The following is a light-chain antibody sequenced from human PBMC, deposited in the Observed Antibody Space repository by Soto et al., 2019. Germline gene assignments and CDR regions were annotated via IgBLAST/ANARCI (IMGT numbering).Light chain of an antibody. CDR3: QKYSSVPV. J-gene: IGKJ3*01. Sequence: DIQMTQSPTSLSASLGDRVTITCRASQDIRNFVAWYQQKQRKAPKLLIYAASTLQSGVPSRFSGSGSGTDFTLTINSLQPEDVATYSCQKYSSVPVFGPGTKVEIK. V-gene: IGKV1-27*01. CDR1: QDIRNF. CDR2: AAS.